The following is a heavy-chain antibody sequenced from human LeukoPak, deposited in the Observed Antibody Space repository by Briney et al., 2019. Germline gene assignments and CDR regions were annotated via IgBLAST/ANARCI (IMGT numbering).Heavy chain of an antibody. J-gene: IGHJ6*03. CDR1: GGTFSSYA. V-gene: IGHV1-69*05. D-gene: IGHD6-6*01. CDR3: ARAPSIEYSSSSEAGIYYYYYMDV. Sequence: GASVKVSCKASGGTFSSYAISWVRQAPGQGHEWMGGIIPIFGTANYAQKFQGRVTITTDESTSTAYMELSSLRSEDTAVYYCARAPSIEYSSSSEAGIYYYYYMDVWGKGTTVTVSS. CDR2: IIPIFGTA.